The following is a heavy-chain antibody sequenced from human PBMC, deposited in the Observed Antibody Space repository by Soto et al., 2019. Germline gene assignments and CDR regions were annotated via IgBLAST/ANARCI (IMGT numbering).Heavy chain of an antibody. V-gene: IGHV3-30*18. Sequence: GGSLRLSCAASGFTFSSYGMHWVRQAPGKGLEWVAVISYDGSNKYYADSVKGRFTISRDNSKNTLYLQMNSLRAEDTAVYYCAKGLGYQLLRYYFDYWGQGT. CDR2: ISYDGSNK. D-gene: IGHD2-2*01. CDR1: GFTFSSYG. J-gene: IGHJ4*02. CDR3: AKGLGYQLLRYYFDY.